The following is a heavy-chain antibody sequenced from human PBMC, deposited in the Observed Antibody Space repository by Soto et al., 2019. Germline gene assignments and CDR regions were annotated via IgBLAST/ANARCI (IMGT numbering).Heavy chain of an antibody. CDR3: ARTREAYADAFDI. CDR2: IDAGNGNT. V-gene: IGHV1-3*01. D-gene: IGHD4-17*01. CDR1: GYTFTSYA. J-gene: IGHJ3*02. Sequence: GASVKVSCKASGYTFTSYAMHWVRQAPGQRLEWMGWIDAGNGNTKYSQKFQGRVTITRDTSASTAYMELSSLRSEDTAVYYCARTREAYADAFDIWGQGTMVTVSS.